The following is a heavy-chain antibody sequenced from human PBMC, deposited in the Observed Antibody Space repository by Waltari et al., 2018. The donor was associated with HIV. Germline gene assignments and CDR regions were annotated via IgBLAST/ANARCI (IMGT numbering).Heavy chain of an antibody. CDR1: GYTFTGYY. CDR2: INPNSGGT. J-gene: IGHJ5*02. CDR3: AREGSSWSKEVNWFDP. D-gene: IGHD6-13*01. V-gene: IGHV1-2*02. Sequence: QVQLVQSGAEVKKPGASVKVSCKASGYTFTGYYMHWVRQAPGQGLEWMGWINPNSGGTNDAKKFQGRVTMTRDTSISTAYMELSRLRSDDTAVYYCAREGSSWSKEVNWFDPWGQGTLVTVSS.